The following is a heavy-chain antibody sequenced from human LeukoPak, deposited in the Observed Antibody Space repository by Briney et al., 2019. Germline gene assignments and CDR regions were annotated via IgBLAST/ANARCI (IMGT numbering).Heavy chain of an antibody. CDR3: TTAHSSGWYRDAFDI. CDR1: GFTFSNAW. D-gene: IGHD6-19*01. Sequence: GGSLRLSCAASGFTFSNAWMSWVRQAPGKGLEWVGRIKSKTDGGTTDYAAPVKGRFTISRDDSKNTLYLQMNSLKTEDTAVYYCTTAHSSGWYRDAFDIWGQGTMVTVSS. V-gene: IGHV3-15*01. J-gene: IGHJ3*02. CDR2: IKSKTDGGTT.